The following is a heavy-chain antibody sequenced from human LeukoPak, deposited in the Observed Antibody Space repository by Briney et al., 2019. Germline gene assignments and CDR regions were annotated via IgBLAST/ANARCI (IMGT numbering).Heavy chain of an antibody. J-gene: IGHJ3*02. Sequence: GASVKVSCKASGYTFTTYGISWVRQAPGQGLEWMRRISGYNGNTNYAQKLQGRVTMTTDTSTSTAYMELRSLRSDDTAVYYCARCDIVVVTAIGEAFDIWGQGTMVTVSS. CDR1: GYTFTTYG. CDR3: ARCDIVVVTAIGEAFDI. CDR2: ISGYNGNT. D-gene: IGHD2-21*02. V-gene: IGHV1-18*01.